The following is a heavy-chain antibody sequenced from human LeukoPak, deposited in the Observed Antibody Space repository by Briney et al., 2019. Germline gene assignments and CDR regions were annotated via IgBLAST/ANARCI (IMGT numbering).Heavy chain of an antibody. CDR3: ARAQSVSMIVVVPHLDY. D-gene: IGHD3-22*01. V-gene: IGHV1-46*01. J-gene: IGHJ4*02. CDR1: GYTFTNYY. CDR2: INPRGGST. Sequence: ASVKVSFKASGYTFTNYYIHWVRQAPGQGLEYMGVINPRGGSTSYAQKFQGRVTMTRDTSTSTVYMELSSLRSEDTALYYCARAQSVSMIVVVPHLDYWGQGTLVTVSS.